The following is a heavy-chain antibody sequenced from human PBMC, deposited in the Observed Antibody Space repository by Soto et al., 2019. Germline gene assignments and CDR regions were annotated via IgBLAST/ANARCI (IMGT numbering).Heavy chain of an antibody. CDR2: ISSSSSTI. D-gene: IGHD2-15*01. CDR3: AREEGLLIWFDS. CDR1: GFTFSSYS. Sequence: EVQLVESGGGLVQPGGSLRLSCAASGFTFSSYSMNWVRQAPGKGLEWVSYISSSSSTIYYADSVKGRFTSSRDNAKHSMYLQRNSLRAEDTAVYYCAREEGLLIWFDSWGQGTLVTFSS. V-gene: IGHV3-48*01. J-gene: IGHJ5*01.